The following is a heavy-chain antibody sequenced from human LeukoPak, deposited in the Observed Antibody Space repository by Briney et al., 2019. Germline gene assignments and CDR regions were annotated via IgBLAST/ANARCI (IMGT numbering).Heavy chain of an antibody. CDR2: IIPIFGTA. CDR3: ARARDGQVFYYYGMDV. V-gene: IGHV1-69*06. D-gene: IGHD5/OR15-5a*01. J-gene: IGHJ6*04. Sequence: SVNVSCKASGGTFSSYAISWVRQAPGQGLEWMGGIIPIFGTANYAQKFQGRVTITADKFTSTAYMELSSLRSEDTAVYYCARARDGQVFYYYGMDVWGKGTTVTVSS. CDR1: GGTFSSYA.